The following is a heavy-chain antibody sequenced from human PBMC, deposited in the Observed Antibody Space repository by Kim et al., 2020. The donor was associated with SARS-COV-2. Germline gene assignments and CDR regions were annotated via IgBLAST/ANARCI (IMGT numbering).Heavy chain of an antibody. CDR1: GFTFSSYS. J-gene: IGHJ5*02. D-gene: IGHD5-12*01. CDR3: ARVPGGYNSWFDP. Sequence: GGSLRLSCAASGFTFSSYSMNWVRQAPGKGLEWVSSISSSSSYIYYADSVKGRFTISRDNAKNSLYLQMNSLRAEDTAVYYCARVPGGYNSWFDPWGQGTLVTVPS. CDR2: ISSSSSYI. V-gene: IGHV3-21*01.